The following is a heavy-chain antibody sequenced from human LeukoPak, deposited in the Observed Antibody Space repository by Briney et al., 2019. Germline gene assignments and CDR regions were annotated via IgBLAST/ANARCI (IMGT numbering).Heavy chain of an antibody. J-gene: IGHJ5*02. V-gene: IGHV3-74*01. Sequence: PGGSLRLSCAASGFTFSGYWMHWVRQAPGKGLEWVSRINIDGATTNYADSVKGRFTISRDNAKNTLHLQMYYCVRGAVGTGVWFDPWGQGTLVTVSS. CDR2: INIDGATT. CDR1: GFTFSGYW. CDR3: FDP. D-gene: IGHD1-26*01.